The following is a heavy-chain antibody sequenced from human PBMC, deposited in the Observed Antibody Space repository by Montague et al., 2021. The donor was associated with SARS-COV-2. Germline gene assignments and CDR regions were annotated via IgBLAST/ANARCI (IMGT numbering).Heavy chain of an antibody. CDR3: AHRKVLAAAWDY. CDR2: IYWDDDK. D-gene: IGHD6-13*01. V-gene: IGHV2-5*02. J-gene: IGHJ4*02. Sequence: PALVKPTQTLTLTCTFSGFSLSTSGVGVGWIRQPPGKALEWLALIYWDDDKRYSLSLKSRLTITKDTSKNQVVLTMTNMDPVGTATYYCAHRKVLAAAWDYWGQGTLVTVSS. CDR1: GFSLSTSGVG.